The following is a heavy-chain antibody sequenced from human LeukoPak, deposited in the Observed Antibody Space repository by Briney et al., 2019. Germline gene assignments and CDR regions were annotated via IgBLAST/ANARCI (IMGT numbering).Heavy chain of an antibody. J-gene: IGHJ4*02. D-gene: IGHD2-15*01. Sequence: PSETLSLTCAVSGGSISSSNWWSWVRQPPGKGLEWIGEIYHSGSTNYNPSLKSRVTISLDKSKNQFSLKLSSVTAADTAVYYCARDRYCCGGSCFDYWGQGTLVTVSS. CDR2: IYHSGST. CDR3: ARDRYCCGGSCFDY. CDR1: GGSISSSNW. V-gene: IGHV4-4*02.